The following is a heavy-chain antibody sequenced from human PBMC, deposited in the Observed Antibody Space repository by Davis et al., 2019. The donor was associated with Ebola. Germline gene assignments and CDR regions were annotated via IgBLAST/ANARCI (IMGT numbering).Heavy chain of an antibody. CDR3: ARDAEVGRNAFDI. CDR1: EYTFTSYD. Sequence: AASVKVSCKASEYTFTSYDINWVRQAPGQGLEWMGWISVYNGNTEYTQKFQGRVTMTTDTTTSTAYMELRSLRSDDTAVYYCARDAEVGRNAFDIWGQGTMVTVSS. D-gene: IGHD1-26*01. J-gene: IGHJ3*02. CDR2: ISVYNGNT. V-gene: IGHV1-18*01.